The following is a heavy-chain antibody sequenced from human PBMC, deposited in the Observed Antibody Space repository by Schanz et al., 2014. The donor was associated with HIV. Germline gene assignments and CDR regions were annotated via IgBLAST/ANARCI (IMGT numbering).Heavy chain of an antibody. CDR2: ISPDGDTQ. CDR3: AKGYTSSSGFNL. D-gene: IGHD6-6*01. V-gene: IGHV3-30*18. J-gene: IGHJ2*01. Sequence: VQLVESGGGLVQPGRSLRLSCAASGFTFDDFAMHWVRQAPGKGLEWVARISPDGDTQHYADSLKGRFTISRDNFKNTLDLQMDSLRPDDTAVYYCAKGYTSSSGFNLWGRGTLVTVSS. CDR1: GFTFDDFA.